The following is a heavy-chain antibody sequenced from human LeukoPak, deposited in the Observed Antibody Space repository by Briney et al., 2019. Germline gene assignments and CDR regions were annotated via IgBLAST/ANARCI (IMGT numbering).Heavy chain of an antibody. CDR1: GFTFSSYS. Sequence: GGSLRLSCAASGFTFSSYSMNWVRQAPGKGLEWVSSISSSSSYIYYADSMKGRFAISRDNAKNTLSLQMNSLRAEDTAVYYCARHCSSTSCQDYWGQGTLVTVSS. CDR2: ISSSSSYI. V-gene: IGHV3-21*01. D-gene: IGHD2-2*01. J-gene: IGHJ4*02. CDR3: ARHCSSTSCQDY.